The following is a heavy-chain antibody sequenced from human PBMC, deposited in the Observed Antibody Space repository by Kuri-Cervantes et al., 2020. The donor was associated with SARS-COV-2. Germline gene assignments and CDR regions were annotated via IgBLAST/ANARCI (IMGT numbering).Heavy chain of an antibody. D-gene: IGHD2-2*01. J-gene: IGHJ6*02. V-gene: IGHV3-11*04. CDR3: AREGGIVVGPLYGMDV. CDR2: ISSSSGSTI. Sequence: GGSLRSSCAASGFTSSAYYMSWTRQAPGKGLEWVSYISSSSGSTIYYADSVKGRFTISRDNAKNSLYLQMNSLRAEDTAVYYCAREGGIVVGPLYGMDVWGQGTTVTVSS. CDR1: GFTSSAYY.